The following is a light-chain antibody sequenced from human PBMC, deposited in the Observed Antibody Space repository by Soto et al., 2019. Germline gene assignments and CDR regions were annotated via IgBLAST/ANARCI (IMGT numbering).Light chain of an antibody. CDR2: GAS. CDR1: QTISSY. Sequence: DNQMSQSPSSLSASVGDRVTITCRASQTISSYLNWYQQKPGKAPKVLIYGASILQTGVPSRFSGSGSGTDFTLTVSNLQPEDFATYYCQQSYTSRITFGLGTRLEIK. V-gene: IGKV1-39*01. CDR3: QQSYTSRIT. J-gene: IGKJ5*01.